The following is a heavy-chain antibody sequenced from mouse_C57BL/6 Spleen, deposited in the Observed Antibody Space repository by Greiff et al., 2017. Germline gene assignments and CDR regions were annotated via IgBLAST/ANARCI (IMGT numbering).Heavy chain of an antibody. J-gene: IGHJ4*01. CDR2: ISDGGSYT. D-gene: IGHD1-1*01. CDR1: GFTFSSYA. CDR3: ARDRGDYYGSWAMDD. V-gene: IGHV5-4*01. Sequence: EVTLMESGGGLVKPGGSLKLSCAASGFTFSSYAMSWVRQTPEKRLEWVATISDGGSYTYYPDNVKGRFPITRDNAKNTLYLQKSHLKSEDTAMYYGARDRGDYYGSWAMDDWGQGTTVTVSS.